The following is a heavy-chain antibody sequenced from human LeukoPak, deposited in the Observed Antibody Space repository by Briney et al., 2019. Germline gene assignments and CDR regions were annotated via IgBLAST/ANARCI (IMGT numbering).Heavy chain of an antibody. D-gene: IGHD3-22*01. V-gene: IGHV3-23*01. CDR3: AKDVSSPTYYYGSSGYP. Sequence: GGSLRLSCAASGFTFSSYAMSWVRQAPGKGLEWVSAISGSGGSTYYADSVKGRFTISRDNSKNTLYLQMNSLRAEDTAVYYCAKDVSSPTYYYGSSGYPSGQGTLVTVSS. CDR2: ISGSGGST. CDR1: GFTFSSYA. J-gene: IGHJ5*02.